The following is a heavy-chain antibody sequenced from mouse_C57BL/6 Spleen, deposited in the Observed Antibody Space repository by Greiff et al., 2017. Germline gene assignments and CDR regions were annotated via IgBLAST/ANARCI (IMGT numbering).Heavy chain of an antibody. CDR2: ISNGGGST. Sequence: EVQGVESGGGLVQPGGSLKLSCAASGFTFSDYYMYWVRQTPEKRLEWVAYISNGGGSTYYPDTVKGRFTISRDNAKNTLYLQMSRLKSEDTAMYYCARAYYSNHGGFAYWGQGTLVTVSA. V-gene: IGHV5-12*01. D-gene: IGHD2-5*01. CDR1: GFTFSDYY. CDR3: ARAYYSNHGGFAY. J-gene: IGHJ3*01.